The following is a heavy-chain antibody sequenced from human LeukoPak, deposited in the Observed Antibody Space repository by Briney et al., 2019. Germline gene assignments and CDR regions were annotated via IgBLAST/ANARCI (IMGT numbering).Heavy chain of an antibody. CDR1: GYTFTGYY. CDR2: INPNSGAT. D-gene: IGHD6-19*01. Sequence: ASVKVSCKASGYTFTGYYLHWVRQAPGQGLEWMGWINPNSGATNYAQKFQGRVTMTRDPSISTAYMELSSLRFDDTAVYYCARGIAVAGIDYWGQGTLVTVSS. V-gene: IGHV1-2*02. J-gene: IGHJ4*02. CDR3: ARGIAVAGIDY.